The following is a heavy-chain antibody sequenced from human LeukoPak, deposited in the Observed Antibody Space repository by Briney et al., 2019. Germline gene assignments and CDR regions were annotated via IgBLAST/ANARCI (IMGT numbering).Heavy chain of an antibody. V-gene: IGHV3-30-3*01. CDR2: ISYDGSNK. D-gene: IGHD1-26*01. CDR3: ARDLSRWSYEYYYGMDV. J-gene: IGHJ6*02. Sequence: GCSLTLSCAASRFTFNNYAMHWVRQAPGKGRAWVACISYDGSNKYYADSVKGRFTISRDNAQNSLYLQMNSLRADDTAVYYCARDLSRWSYEYYYGMDVWGQGTTVTVSS. CDR1: RFTFNNYA.